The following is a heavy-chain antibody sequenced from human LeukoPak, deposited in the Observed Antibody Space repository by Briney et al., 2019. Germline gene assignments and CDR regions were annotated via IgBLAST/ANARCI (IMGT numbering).Heavy chain of an antibody. V-gene: IGHV4-34*01. CDR3: ARVLRYSYGYANYFDY. Sequence: SETLSLTCAVYGGSFSGYYWSWIRQPPGKGLEWIGEINHSGSTNYNPSLKSRVTISVDTSKNQFSLKLSSVTAADTAVYYCARVLRYSYGYANYFDYWGQGTLVTVSS. D-gene: IGHD5-18*01. CDR2: INHSGST. CDR1: GGSFSGYY. J-gene: IGHJ4*02.